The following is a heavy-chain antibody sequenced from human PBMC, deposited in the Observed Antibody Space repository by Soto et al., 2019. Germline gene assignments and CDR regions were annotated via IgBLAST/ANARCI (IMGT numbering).Heavy chain of an antibody. Sequence: GESLKISCKGSGYSFTSYWIGWVRQMPGKGLEWMGIIYPGDSDTRYSPSFQGQVTISADKSISTAYLQWSSLKASDTAMYYCARRVVTTFSEYYYGMDVWGQGTTVTVSS. V-gene: IGHV5-51*01. J-gene: IGHJ6*02. CDR3: ARRVVTTFSEYYYGMDV. CDR1: GYSFTSYW. CDR2: IYPGDSDT. D-gene: IGHD1-1*01.